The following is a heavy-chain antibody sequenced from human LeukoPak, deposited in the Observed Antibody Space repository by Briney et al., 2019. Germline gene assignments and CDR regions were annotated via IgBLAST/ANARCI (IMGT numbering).Heavy chain of an antibody. CDR1: GYTFTGYY. J-gene: IGHJ4*02. V-gene: IGHV1-2*02. CDR2: INPNSGGT. CDR3: ARDYSGSCWVDY. Sequence: ASVNVSCKASGYTFTGYYMHWVRQAAGQGLEWMGWINPNSGGTNYAQKFQGRVTMTRDTSISTAYMELSRLRSDDTAVYYCARDYSGSCWVDYWGQGTLVTVSS. D-gene: IGHD1-26*01.